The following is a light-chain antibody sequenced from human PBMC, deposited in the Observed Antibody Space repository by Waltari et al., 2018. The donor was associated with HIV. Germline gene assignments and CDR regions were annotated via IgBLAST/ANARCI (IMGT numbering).Light chain of an antibody. J-gene: IGLJ3*02. CDR3: ASWDDKLDGWV. CDR1: YSNIGRNT. Sequence: QSLLPQPPSASGTPGQRVTIPCSGSYSNIGRNTVNWHQQLPGSAPRALIYNNDQRPSGVPDRFSGSKSGTSASLAISGLQSEDQGDYYCASWDDKLDGWVFGGGTRLTVL. V-gene: IGLV1-44*01. CDR2: NND.